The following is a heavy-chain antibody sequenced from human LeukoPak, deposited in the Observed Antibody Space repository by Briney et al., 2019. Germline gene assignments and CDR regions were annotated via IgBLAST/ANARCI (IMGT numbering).Heavy chain of an antibody. Sequence: GGSLRLPCAASGFTFSSYSMNWVRQAPGKGLEWVSSISSSSSYIYYADSLKGRFTISRDNAKNSLYLQMNSLRAEDTAVYYCARDKGGIGHYFDYWGQGTLVTVSS. J-gene: IGHJ4*02. CDR2: ISSSSSYI. V-gene: IGHV3-21*01. D-gene: IGHD3-16*01. CDR1: GFTFSSYS. CDR3: ARDKGGIGHYFDY.